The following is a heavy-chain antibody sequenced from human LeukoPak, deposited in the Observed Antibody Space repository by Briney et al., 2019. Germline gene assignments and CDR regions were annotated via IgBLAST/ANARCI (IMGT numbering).Heavy chain of an antibody. D-gene: IGHD2-8*02. CDR1: GFTLSNYW. CDR2: VDPDGTTT. CDR3: TRVQAGRSGLMDV. J-gene: IGHJ6*02. Sequence: GGSLRLSCAASGFTLSNYWMHWVRQAPGEGLVWVSRVDPDGTTTNYADPVTGRFTTSRDNAKNTLYLQMNSLRAEDTALYYCTRVQAGRSGLMDVWGRGTTVTVSS. V-gene: IGHV3-74*01.